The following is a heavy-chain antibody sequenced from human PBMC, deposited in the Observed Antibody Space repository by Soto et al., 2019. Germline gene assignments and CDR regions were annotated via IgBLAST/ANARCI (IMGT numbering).Heavy chain of an antibody. CDR3: AVSQSGLLDAFDI. J-gene: IGHJ3*02. CDR1: GFTFTSSA. CDR2: IVVGGGNT. V-gene: IGHV1-58*02. Sequence: SVKVSCKASGFTFTSSAMQWVRQARGQRLEWIGWIVVGGGNTNYAQKFQERVTITRDMSTSTAYMELSSLRSEDTAVYYCAVSQSGLLDAFDIWGQGTMVTVSS. D-gene: IGHD3-16*02.